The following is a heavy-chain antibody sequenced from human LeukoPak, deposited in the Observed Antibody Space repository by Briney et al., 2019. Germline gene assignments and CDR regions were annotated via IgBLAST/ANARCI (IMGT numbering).Heavy chain of an antibody. CDR3: ASQGDCSGGSCYPYYYYGMDV. CDR1: GDSISSSSYY. Sequence: SETLSLTCTVSGDSISSSSYYWGWIRQPPGKGLEWIGSIYYSGSTSYNPSLKSRVTISVDTSKNQFSLKLSSVTAADTAVYYCASQGDCSGGSCYPYYYYGMDVWGQGTTVTVSS. V-gene: IGHV4-39*07. D-gene: IGHD2-15*01. J-gene: IGHJ6*02. CDR2: IYYSGST.